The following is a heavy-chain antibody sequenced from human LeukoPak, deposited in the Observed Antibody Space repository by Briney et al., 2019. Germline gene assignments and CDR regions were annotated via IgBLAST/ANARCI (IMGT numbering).Heavy chain of an antibody. CDR3: ARLPQQQLVGAFDY. J-gene: IGHJ4*02. CDR1: GGSISSSSYY. V-gene: IGHV4-39*01. Sequence: SETLSLTCTVSGGSISSSSYYWGWIRQPPGKGLEWIGGIYYSGSTYYNPSLKSRVTISVDTSKNQFPLKLSSVTAADTAVYYCARLPQQQLVGAFDYWGQGTLVTVSS. CDR2: IYYSGST. D-gene: IGHD6-13*01.